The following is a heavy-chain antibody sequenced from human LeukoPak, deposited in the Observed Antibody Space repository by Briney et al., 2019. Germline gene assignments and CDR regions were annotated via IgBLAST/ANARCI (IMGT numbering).Heavy chain of an antibody. V-gene: IGHV3-23*01. CDR1: GFTFSSYA. Sequence: GGSLRLSCAASGFTFSSYAMSWVRQAPGKGLEWVSAISGSDGSTYYADSVKGRFTVSRDNSKNTLYLQMNSLSAEDTAVYYCAKKGATTGDFDYWGQGTLVTVSS. CDR3: AKKGATTGDFDY. D-gene: IGHD1-26*01. CDR2: ISGSDGST. J-gene: IGHJ4*02.